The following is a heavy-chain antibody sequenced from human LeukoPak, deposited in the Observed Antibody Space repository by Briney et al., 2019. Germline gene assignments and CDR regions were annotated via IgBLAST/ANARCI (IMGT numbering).Heavy chain of an antibody. CDR3: ARDMYSAGYYKLFDY. CDR2: IIPILGIA. D-gene: IGHD3-22*01. CDR1: GGTFSSYA. Sequence: GASVKVSCKASGGTFSSYAISWVRQAPGQGLEWMGRIIPILGIANYAQKFQGRVTITADKSTSTAYMELSSLRSEDAAVYYCARDMYSAGYYKLFDYWGQGTLVTVSS. J-gene: IGHJ4*02. V-gene: IGHV1-69*04.